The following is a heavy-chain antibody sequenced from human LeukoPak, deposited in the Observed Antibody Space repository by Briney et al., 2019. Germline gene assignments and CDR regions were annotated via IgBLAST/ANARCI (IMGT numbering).Heavy chain of an antibody. CDR2: IYLSGSA. Sequence: SETLSLTCTVSGGSITTSNYYWAWIRQPPGKGLEWIGSIYLSGSAYYNPSLKSRVSMSVDTSKNQFSLKVTSVTAADTGVYYCASDYGANSGYWGQGTLVTVSS. J-gene: IGHJ4*02. D-gene: IGHD4-23*01. CDR1: GGSITTSNYY. V-gene: IGHV4-39*01. CDR3: ASDYGANSGY.